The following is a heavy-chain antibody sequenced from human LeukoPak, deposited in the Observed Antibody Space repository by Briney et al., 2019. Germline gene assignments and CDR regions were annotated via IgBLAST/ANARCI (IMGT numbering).Heavy chain of an antibody. CDR2: IYPGDSYT. D-gene: IGHD6-13*01. V-gene: IGHV5-51*01. CDR1: GYSFTSYW. Sequence: GESLKISCKGSGYSFTSYWIGWVRQMPGEGLEGMVIIYPGDSYTIYSPSFQGQVTISADKSISTAYLQWNSLKAPDTAMYYCARRISSSWRAFDIWGQGTMVTVSS. J-gene: IGHJ3*02. CDR3: ARRISSSWRAFDI.